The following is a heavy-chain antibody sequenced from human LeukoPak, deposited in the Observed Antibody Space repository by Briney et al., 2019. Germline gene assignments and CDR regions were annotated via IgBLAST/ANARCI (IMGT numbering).Heavy chain of an antibody. D-gene: IGHD6-19*01. CDR2: ISAYNGNT. Sequence: GASVKVSCKASGYTFTSYGISWVRQAPGQGLEWMGSISAYNGNTNYAQKLQGRVTMTTDTSTSTAYMELRSLRSDDTVVYYCARGGIAVAEGDASDIWGQGTMVTVSS. J-gene: IGHJ3*02. V-gene: IGHV1-18*01. CDR3: ARGGIAVAEGDASDI. CDR1: GYTFTSYG.